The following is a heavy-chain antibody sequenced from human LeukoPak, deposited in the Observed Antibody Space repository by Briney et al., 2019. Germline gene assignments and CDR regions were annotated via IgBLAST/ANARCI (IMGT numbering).Heavy chain of an antibody. D-gene: IGHD6-13*01. Sequence: SVKVSCKASGGTFSSYAISWVRQAPGQGLEWMGRIIPILGTANYAQKFQGRVTITADKSTSTAYMELSSLRSEDTAVYYCASQAATDTDAFDIWGQGTMVTVSS. J-gene: IGHJ3*02. CDR2: IIPILGTA. CDR1: GGTFSSYA. CDR3: ASQAATDTDAFDI. V-gene: IGHV1-69*04.